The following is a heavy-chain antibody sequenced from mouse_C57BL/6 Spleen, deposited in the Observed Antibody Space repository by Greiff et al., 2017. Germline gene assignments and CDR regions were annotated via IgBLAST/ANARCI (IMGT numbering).Heavy chain of an antibody. CDR2: IDPETGGT. D-gene: IGHD2-5*01. Sequence: VQLQQSGAELVRPGASVTLSCKASGYTFTDYEMHWVKQTPVHGLEWIGAIDPETGGTAYNQKFKGKAILTADNSSSTAYMELRSLTSEDSAVYYCTREGYSNYDAMDYWGQGTSVTVSS. CDR1: GYTFTDYE. V-gene: IGHV1-15*01. J-gene: IGHJ4*01. CDR3: TREGYSNYDAMDY.